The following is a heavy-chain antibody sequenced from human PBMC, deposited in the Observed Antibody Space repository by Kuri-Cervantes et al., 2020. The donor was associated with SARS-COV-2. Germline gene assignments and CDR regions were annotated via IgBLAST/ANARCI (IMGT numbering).Heavy chain of an antibody. D-gene: IGHD3-3*01. Sequence: ASVKVSCKVSGYTLTELSMHWVRQVPGKGLEWMGGFDPEDGETIYAQKFQGRVTMTEDTSTDTAYMELSSLRSDDTAVYYCAREGGGDPLVLGFGVVIHDAFDIWGQGTMVTVSS. CDR3: AREGGGDPLVLGFGVVIHDAFDI. J-gene: IGHJ3*02. CDR2: FDPEDGET. CDR1: GYTLTELS. V-gene: IGHV1-24*01.